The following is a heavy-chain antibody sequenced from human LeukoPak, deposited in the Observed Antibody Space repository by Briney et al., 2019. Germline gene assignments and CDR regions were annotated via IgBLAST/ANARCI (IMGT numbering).Heavy chain of an antibody. D-gene: IGHD3-22*01. V-gene: IGHV4-30-4*01. Sequence: SETLSLTRTVSGGSISSGDYYWSWIRQPPGKGLEWIGYIYYSGSTYYNPSLKSRVTISVDTSKNQFSLKLSSVTAADTAVYYCARVGPDSSGYLLDYYYGMDVWGQGTTVTVSS. CDR3: ARVGPDSSGYLLDYYYGMDV. J-gene: IGHJ6*02. CDR2: IYYSGST. CDR1: GGSISSGDYY.